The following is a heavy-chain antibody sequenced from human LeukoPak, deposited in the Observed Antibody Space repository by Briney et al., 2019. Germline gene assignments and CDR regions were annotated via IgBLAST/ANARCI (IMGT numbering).Heavy chain of an antibody. CDR3: AREGNGLLSKDFDY. CDR2: IGPHSSST. V-gene: IGHV1-2*02. J-gene: IGHJ4*02. Sequence: IHXVRQAPGQGREWMGYIGPHSSSTSSPQEFQGRVTLTRDTSMSTAYMELTRLTSDDTAVYYCAREGNGLLSKDFDYWGQGTLVTVSS. D-gene: IGHD2/OR15-2a*01.